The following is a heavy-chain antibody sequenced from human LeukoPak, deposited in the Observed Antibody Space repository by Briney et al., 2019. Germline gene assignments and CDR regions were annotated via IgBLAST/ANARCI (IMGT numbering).Heavy chain of an antibody. CDR2: IIPILGIA. J-gene: IGHJ6*02. D-gene: IGHD3-10*01. V-gene: IGHV1-69*04. CDR3: AREPHDNYYGSGSGMDV. Sequence: ASVKVSCKASGGTFSSYAISWVRQAPGQGLEWMGRIIPILGIANYAQKFQSRVTITADKSTSTAYMELSSLRSEDTAVYYCAREPHDNYYGSGSGMDVWGQGTTVTVSS. CDR1: GGTFSSYA.